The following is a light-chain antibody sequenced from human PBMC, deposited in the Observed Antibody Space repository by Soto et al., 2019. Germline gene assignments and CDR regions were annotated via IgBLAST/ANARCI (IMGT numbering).Light chain of an antibody. CDR3: HQYHILPWT. CDR1: RNVLYSSTNKNY. J-gene: IGKJ1*01. Sequence: DIVMTQSPDSLAVSLGERATINCKSSRNVLYSSTNKNYLAWYQQKPGQPPKLLIYWASTRESGVPDRFSGSGSGTDFTLTISSLQAEDVAVYYFHQYHILPWTFGQGTKVEIK. CDR2: WAS. V-gene: IGKV4-1*01.